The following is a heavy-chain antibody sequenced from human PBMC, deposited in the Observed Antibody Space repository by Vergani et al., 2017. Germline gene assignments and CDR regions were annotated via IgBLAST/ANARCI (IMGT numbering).Heavy chain of an antibody. CDR1: GFTFSSYA. V-gene: IGHV3-30-3*01. D-gene: IGHD2-15*01. CDR3: ARDTGQVAATILCAVDI. CDR2: ISYDGSNK. J-gene: IGHJ3*02. Sequence: QVQLVESGGGVVQPGRSLRLSCAASGFTFSSYAMHWVRQAPGKGLEWVAVISYDGSNKYYADSVKGRFTISRDNSKNTLYLQMNSLRAEDTAVYYCARDTGQVAATILCAVDIWGQGTMVTGSS.